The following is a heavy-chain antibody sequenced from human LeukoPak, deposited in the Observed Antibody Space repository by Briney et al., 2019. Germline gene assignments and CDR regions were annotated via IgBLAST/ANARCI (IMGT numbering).Heavy chain of an antibody. J-gene: IGHJ4*02. CDR1: GFTFSSYA. CDR2: ISGSGGST. Sequence: PGGSLRLSCAASGFTFSSYAMSWVRQAPGKGLEWVSAISGSGGSTYYADSVKGRFTISRDNSKNTLYLQMNSLRAEDTAVYYCANQDQPSYYGDSRFDYWGQGTLVTVSS. CDR3: ANQDQPSYYGDSRFDY. D-gene: IGHD4-17*01. V-gene: IGHV3-23*01.